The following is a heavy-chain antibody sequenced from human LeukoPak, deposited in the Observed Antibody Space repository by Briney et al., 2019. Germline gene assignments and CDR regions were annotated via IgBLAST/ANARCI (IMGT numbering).Heavy chain of an antibody. CDR1: GGSISSYY. Sequence: PSETLSLTCTVSGGSISSYYWSWIRQPPGKGLEWLGYIYYSGSTNYNPSLKSRVTISVDTSKNQFSLKLSSVTAADTAVYYCARYYDILTLNWFDPWGQGTLVTVSS. D-gene: IGHD3-9*01. CDR3: ARYYDILTLNWFDP. V-gene: IGHV4-59*01. CDR2: IYYSGST. J-gene: IGHJ5*02.